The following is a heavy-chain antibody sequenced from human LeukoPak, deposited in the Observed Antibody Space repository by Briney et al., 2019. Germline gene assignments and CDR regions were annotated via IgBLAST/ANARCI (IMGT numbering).Heavy chain of an antibody. V-gene: IGHV3-74*01. D-gene: IGHD3-22*01. Sequence: PGGSLRLSCAASGFTFSNYMMHWVRQAPGKGLVWVSRIKSDGITITYADSVKGRFTISRDNSKNTLYLLMNSLRAEDTAVYYCARERYDSRWYTFGSWGQGTLVTVSS. CDR2: IKSDGITI. J-gene: IGHJ4*02. CDR1: GFTFSNYM. CDR3: ARERYDSRWYTFGS.